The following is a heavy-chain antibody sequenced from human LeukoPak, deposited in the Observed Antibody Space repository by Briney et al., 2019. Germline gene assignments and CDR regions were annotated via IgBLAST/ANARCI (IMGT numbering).Heavy chain of an antibody. J-gene: IGHJ4*02. CDR3: ASNDYRDEGIDS. V-gene: IGHV3-21*01. D-gene: IGHD4-17*01. CDR1: GFTFSRYS. Sequence: GGSLRLSCAASGFTFSRYSMNWVRQAPGKGLEWVSSISYSGPHMFYADSVRGRFTISRDNAENSLFLQMNSLRAEDTAVYFCASNDYRDEGIDSWGQGTLVTVSS. CDR2: ISYSGPHM.